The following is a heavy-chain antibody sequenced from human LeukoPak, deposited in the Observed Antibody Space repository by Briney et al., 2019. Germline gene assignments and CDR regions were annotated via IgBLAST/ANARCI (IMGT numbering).Heavy chain of an antibody. V-gene: IGHV3-7*01. CDR3: ARDRTNRQLWSYYYMDV. Sequence: PGGSLRLSCAASGFTFSSYWMSWVRQAPGKGLVWVANIKQDGSEKYYVDSVKGRFTISRDNAKNSLYLQMNSLRAEDTAVYYCARDRTNRQLWSYYYMDVWGKGTTVTVSS. J-gene: IGHJ6*03. D-gene: IGHD5-18*01. CDR1: GFTFSSYW. CDR2: IKQDGSEK.